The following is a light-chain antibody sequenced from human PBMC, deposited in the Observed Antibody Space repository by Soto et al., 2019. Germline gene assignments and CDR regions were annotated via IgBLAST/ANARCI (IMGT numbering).Light chain of an antibody. Sequence: QSVLTQPRSVSGSPGQSVTISCTGTSSDVGVYNYVSWYQQHPGKAPKLMIFDVTKRPSGVPDRFSGSKSGNTASLTISGLQAEDEATYYCFSYAGSPTLAFGGGTKLTVL. V-gene: IGLV2-11*01. J-gene: IGLJ3*02. CDR3: FSYAGSPTLA. CDR2: DVT. CDR1: SSDVGVYNY.